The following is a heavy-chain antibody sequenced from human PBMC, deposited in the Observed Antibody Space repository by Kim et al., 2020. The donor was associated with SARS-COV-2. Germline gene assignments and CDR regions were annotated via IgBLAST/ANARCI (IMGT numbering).Heavy chain of an antibody. CDR2: ISSSSSYT. D-gene: IGHD2-2*01. J-gene: IGHJ6*02. CDR1: GFTFSDYY. V-gene: IGHV3-11*06. CDR3: ARSVPAAKDYYYYGMDV. Sequence: GGSLRLSCAASGFTFSDYYMSWIRQAPGKGLEWVSYISSSSSYTNYADSVKGRFTISRDNAKNSLYLQMNSLRAEDTAVYYCARSVPAAKDYYYYGMDVWGQGTTVTVSS.